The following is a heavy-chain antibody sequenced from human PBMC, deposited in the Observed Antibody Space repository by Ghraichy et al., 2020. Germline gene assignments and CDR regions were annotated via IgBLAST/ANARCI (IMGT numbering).Heavy chain of an antibody. CDR1: GYTFTSYY. V-gene: IGHV1-46*01. J-gene: IGHJ4*02. Sequence: ASVKVSCKASGYTFTSYYMHWVRQAPGQGLEWMGIINPSGRSTSYAQKFQGRVTMTRDTSTSTVYMEVSGLRSEDTAVYYCARDSGYYERSASLPGAYWGQGILVTVSS. CDR3: ARDSGYYERSASLPGAY. D-gene: IGHD3-22*01. CDR2: INPSGRST.